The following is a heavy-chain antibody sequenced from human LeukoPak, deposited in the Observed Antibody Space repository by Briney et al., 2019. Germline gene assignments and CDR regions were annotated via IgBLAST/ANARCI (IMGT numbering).Heavy chain of an antibody. J-gene: IGHJ3*02. CDR2: IIPIFGTA. CDR3: ARDPLSTPAAMGGFDAFDI. D-gene: IGHD2-2*01. CDR1: GGTFSSYA. V-gene: IGHV1-69*13. Sequence: ASVKVSCKASGGTFSSYAISWVRQAPGQGLEWMGGIIPIFGTANYAQKFQGRVTITADESTSTAYMELSSLRSEDTAVYYCARDPLSTPAAMGGFDAFDIWGQGTTVTVSS.